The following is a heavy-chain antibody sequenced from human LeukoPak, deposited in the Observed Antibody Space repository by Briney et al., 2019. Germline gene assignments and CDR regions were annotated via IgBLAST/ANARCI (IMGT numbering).Heavy chain of an antibody. CDR1: GFTFSSYA. Sequence: GGSLRLSCAASGFTFSSYAMTWVRQAPGKGLEWVSAISGGGGSTYYADSVKGRFTISRDNAKNALYLQMNSLRGEDTAVYYCVARGGWARFDYWGQGTLVTVSS. J-gene: IGHJ4*02. CDR2: ISGGGGST. V-gene: IGHV3-23*01. D-gene: IGHD6-19*01. CDR3: VARGGWARFDY.